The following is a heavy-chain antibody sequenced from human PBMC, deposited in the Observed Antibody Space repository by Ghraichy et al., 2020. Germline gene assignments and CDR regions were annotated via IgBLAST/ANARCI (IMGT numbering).Heavy chain of an antibody. CDR2: ISSSSTYI. V-gene: IGHV3-21*01. J-gene: IGHJ4*02. D-gene: IGHD3-16*01. CDR3: ARDVPLGSVMAPFDY. CDR1: GFTFNTYT. Sequence: GGSLRLSCAASGFTFNTYTMNWVRQAPGKGLEWVSSISSSSTYIHYADSVKGRFTISRDNAKNSLYLQVNSLRAEDTAVYFCARDVPLGSVMAPFDYWGQGTLFTVSS.